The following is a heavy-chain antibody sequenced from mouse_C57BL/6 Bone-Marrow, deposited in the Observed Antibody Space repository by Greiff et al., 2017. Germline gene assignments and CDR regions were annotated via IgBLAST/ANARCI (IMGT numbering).Heavy chain of an antibody. V-gene: IGHV1-59*01. CDR1: GYTFTSYW. J-gene: IGHJ3*01. CDR3: VRPWFAY. Sequence: VQLQQSGAELVRPGTSVKLSCKASGYTFTSYWMHWVKQRPGQGLEWIGVIDPSDSYTNYNQKFKGKATLTVDTSSSTAYMQLSSLTSEDSAVYYCVRPWFAYWGQGTLVTVSA. CDR2: IDPSDSYT.